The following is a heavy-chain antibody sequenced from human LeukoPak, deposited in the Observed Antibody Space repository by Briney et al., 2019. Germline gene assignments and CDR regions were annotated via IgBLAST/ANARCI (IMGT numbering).Heavy chain of an antibody. CDR3: ATRISKYYYGSGSYYKDEYFQH. CDR2: FDPEDGET. D-gene: IGHD3-10*01. V-gene: IGHV1-24*01. CDR1: GYTLTELS. Sequence: ASVKVSCKVSGYTLTELSKHWVRQAPGKGLEWMGGFDPEDGETIYAQKFQGRVTMTEDTSTDTAYMELSSLRSEDTAVYYCATRISKYYYGSGSYYKDEYFQHWGQGTLVTVSS. J-gene: IGHJ1*01.